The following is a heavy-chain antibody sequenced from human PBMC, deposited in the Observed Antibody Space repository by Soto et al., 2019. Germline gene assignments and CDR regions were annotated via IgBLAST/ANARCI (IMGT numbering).Heavy chain of an antibody. CDR2: INPSGGST. CDR3: ARAERITIFGVVIGYFDY. J-gene: IGHJ4*02. V-gene: IGHV1-46*01. Sequence: ASVKVSCKASGYTFTSYYMHWVRQAPGQGLEWMGIINPSGGSTSYAQKFQGRVTMTRDTSTSTVYMELSSLRSEDTAVYYFARAERITIFGVVIGYFDYWGQGTLVTVSS. D-gene: IGHD3-3*01. CDR1: GYTFTSYY.